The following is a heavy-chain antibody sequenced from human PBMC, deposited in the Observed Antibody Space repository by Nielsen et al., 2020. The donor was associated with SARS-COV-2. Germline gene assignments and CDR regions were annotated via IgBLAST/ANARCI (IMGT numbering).Heavy chain of an antibody. CDR3: AKEKYYYGSGSKPAYAFDI. V-gene: IGHV3-30*18. J-gene: IGHJ3*02. Sequence: RQAPGKGLEWVAVISYDGSNKYYADSVKGRFTISRDNSKNTLYLQMNSLRAEDTAVYYCAKEKYYYGSGSKPAYAFDIWGQGTMVTVSS. CDR2: ISYDGSNK. D-gene: IGHD3-10*01.